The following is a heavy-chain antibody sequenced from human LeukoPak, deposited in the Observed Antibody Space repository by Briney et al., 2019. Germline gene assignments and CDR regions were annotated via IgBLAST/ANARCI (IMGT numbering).Heavy chain of an antibody. D-gene: IGHD5-24*01. CDR1: GGSFSGYY. V-gene: IGHV4-34*01. CDR2: INHSGST. Sequence: PSETLSLTCAVYGGSFSGYYWSWIRQPPGKGLEWIGEINHSGSTNYNPSLKSRVTISVDTSKNQFSLKLSSVTAADTAVYYCARISRRDGYSSTFDYWGQGTLVTVSS. CDR3: ARISRRDGYSSTFDY. J-gene: IGHJ4*02.